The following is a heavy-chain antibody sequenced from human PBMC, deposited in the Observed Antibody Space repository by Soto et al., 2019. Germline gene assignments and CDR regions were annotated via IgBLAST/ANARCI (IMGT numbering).Heavy chain of an antibody. CDR1: GFTFSSYA. CDR2: ISGSGGST. J-gene: IGHJ4*02. V-gene: IGHV3-23*01. D-gene: IGHD3-3*01. CDR3: AKDRFQTGVVIIPYFDY. Sequence: GGSLRLSCAASGFTFSSYAMSWVRQAPGKGLEWVSAISGSGGSTYYADSVKGRFTISRDNSKNTLYLQMNSLRAEDTAVYYCAKDRFQTGVVIIPYFDYWGQGTLVTVSS.